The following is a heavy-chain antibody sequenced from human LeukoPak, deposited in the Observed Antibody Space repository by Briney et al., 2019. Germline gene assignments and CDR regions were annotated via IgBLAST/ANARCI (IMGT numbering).Heavy chain of an antibody. V-gene: IGHV3-11*06. J-gene: IGHJ4*02. Sequence: GGSLRLSCAASGFTFSDYYMSWIRQAPGKGLEWVSYISSSSSYTNYADSVKGRFTISRDNAKNSLYLQMNSLGAGDTAVYYCARGGGYSGYGANFDYWGQGTLVTVSS. CDR2: ISSSSSYT. D-gene: IGHD5-12*01. CDR1: GFTFSDYY. CDR3: ARGGGYSGYGANFDY.